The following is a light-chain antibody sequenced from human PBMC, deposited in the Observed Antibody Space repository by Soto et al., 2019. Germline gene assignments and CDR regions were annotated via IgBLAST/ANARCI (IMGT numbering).Light chain of an antibody. CDR2: DAS. Sequence: DIQMTQSPSTLSASVGAIVTITFRASQNVNKWLAWFQQKPGKVPKLLIFDASTLESGVPSRFSGSGSGTEFTLTISSLQPDDFATYYCQQYYTYSRTFGQGTKVDIK. J-gene: IGKJ1*01. CDR3: QQYYTYSRT. V-gene: IGKV1-5*01. CDR1: QNVNKW.